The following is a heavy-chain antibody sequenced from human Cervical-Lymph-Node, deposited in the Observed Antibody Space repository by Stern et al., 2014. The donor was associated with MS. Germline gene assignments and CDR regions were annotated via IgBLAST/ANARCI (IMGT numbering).Heavy chain of an antibody. CDR1: GLTVSSGH. Sequence: EVQLVESGGGLIKPGGSLRLSCAASGLTVSSGHINWVRQAPGKGLEWVSVIFSGGTTYYADSVRGRFSISRDNSKNSVYLQMHTLRVEDTGVYYCARDGVVEGKGLEHWGQGTLVIVSS. J-gene: IGHJ5*02. CDR2: IFSGGTT. V-gene: IGHV3-53*01. CDR3: ARDGVVEGKGLEH. D-gene: IGHD3-10*01.